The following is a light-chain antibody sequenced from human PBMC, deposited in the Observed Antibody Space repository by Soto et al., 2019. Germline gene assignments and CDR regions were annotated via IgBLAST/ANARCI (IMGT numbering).Light chain of an antibody. V-gene: IGLV2-14*01. CDR3: SSYTSSSTPYV. Sequence: QSALTQPASVSGSPGQSITISCTGTSGDVGGYNYVSWYQQHPGKAPKLMIYDVSNRPSGVSNRLSGSKSGNTASLTISGLQAEDEADYYCSSYTSSSTPYVFGTGTKVTVL. J-gene: IGLJ1*01. CDR1: SGDVGGYNY. CDR2: DVS.